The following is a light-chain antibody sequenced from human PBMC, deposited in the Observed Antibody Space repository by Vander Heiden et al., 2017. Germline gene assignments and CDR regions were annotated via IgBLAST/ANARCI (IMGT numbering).Light chain of an antibody. V-gene: IGKV1-33*01. CDR1: QDISNY. Sequence: DIQMTQSPSSLSASVGDRVTITCQASQDISNYLNWYQQKPGKAPKLLIYDASNFETGVPSRFSGSGSGTDFTFTISSLQPEDIATYYCQQDDNPAPTFGGRTKVEIK. CDR3: QQDDNPAPT. CDR2: DAS. J-gene: IGKJ4*01.